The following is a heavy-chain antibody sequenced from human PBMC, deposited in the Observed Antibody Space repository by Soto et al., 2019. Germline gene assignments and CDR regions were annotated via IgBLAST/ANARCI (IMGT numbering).Heavy chain of an antibody. CDR2: ISSTSTYI. J-gene: IGHJ5*02. D-gene: IGHD2-2*01. CDR1: GFTFNAYT. Sequence: EVRLVESGGGLVKPGGSLRLSCTASGFTFNAYTMNWVRQAPGKGLEWVSSISSTSTYIYYADSVKGRFTISRDNAKNSLYLQMNSLRGEDTAVYYCAGPSGSTWGRGTLVTVSS. CDR3: AGPSGST. V-gene: IGHV3-21*02.